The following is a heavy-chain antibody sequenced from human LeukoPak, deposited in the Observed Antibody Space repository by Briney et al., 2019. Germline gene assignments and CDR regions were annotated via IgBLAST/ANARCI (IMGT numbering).Heavy chain of an antibody. CDR1: GGSISSYY. J-gene: IGHJ4*02. Sequence: SETLSLTCTVSGGSISSYYWSWIRQPPGKGLEWIGYIYYSGSTNYNPSLKSRVTISVDTSKNQFSLKLISVTAADTAVYYCVRMGGSYYRFDYWGQGTLVTVSS. CDR3: VRMGGSYYRFDY. CDR2: IYYSGST. V-gene: IGHV4-59*01. D-gene: IGHD1-26*01.